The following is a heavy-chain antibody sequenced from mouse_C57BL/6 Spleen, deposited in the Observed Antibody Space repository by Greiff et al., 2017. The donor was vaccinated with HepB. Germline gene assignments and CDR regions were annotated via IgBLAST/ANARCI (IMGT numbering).Heavy chain of an antibody. D-gene: IGHD1-1*01. CDR2: ISSGSSTI. J-gene: IGHJ1*03. CDR3: ATHYYGSSYGYFDV. V-gene: IGHV5-17*01. CDR1: GFTFSDYG. Sequence: EVKLVESGGGLVKPGGSLKLSCAASGFTFSDYGMHWVRQAPEKGLEWVAYISSGSSTIYYADTVKGRFTISRDNAKNTLFLQMTSLRSEDTAMYYCATHYYGSSYGYFDVWGTGTTVTVSS.